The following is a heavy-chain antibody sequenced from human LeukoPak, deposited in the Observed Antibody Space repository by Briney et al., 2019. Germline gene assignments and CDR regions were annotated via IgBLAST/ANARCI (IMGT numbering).Heavy chain of an antibody. CDR1: GGTFSSYA. V-gene: IGHV1-69*13. Sequence: SVKVSCKASGGTFSSYAISWVRQAPGQGLEWMGGIIPIFGTANYAQKFQGRVTITADESTSTAYMELSRLRSDDTAVYYCARQILGYCSSTSCYEYYYYMDVWGKGTTVTVSS. CDR3: ARQILGYCSSTSCYEYYYYMDV. CDR2: IIPIFGTA. J-gene: IGHJ6*03. D-gene: IGHD2-2*01.